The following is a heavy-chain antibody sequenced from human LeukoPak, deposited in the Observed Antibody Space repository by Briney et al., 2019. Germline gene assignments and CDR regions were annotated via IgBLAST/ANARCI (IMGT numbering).Heavy chain of an antibody. V-gene: IGHV3-72*01. D-gene: IGHD6-19*01. Sequence: GGSLRLSCAASGFTFSDHYMDWVCQAPGKGLEWVGRTRNKANSYATEYAASVKGRFTISRDDSKNSLYLQMNSLKTEDTAVYYCARGARSGWYALAFDIWGQGTMVTVSS. J-gene: IGHJ3*02. CDR3: ARGARSGWYALAFDI. CDR2: TRNKANSYAT. CDR1: GFTFSDHY.